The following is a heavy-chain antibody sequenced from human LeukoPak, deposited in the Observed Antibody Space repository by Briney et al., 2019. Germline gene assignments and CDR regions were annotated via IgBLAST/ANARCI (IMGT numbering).Heavy chain of an antibody. Sequence: GESLKISFKGSGSRFTSYWIGWVRQMPGKGLEWMGIIYPGDSDTRYSPSFQGQVTISADKSISTAYLQWSSLKASDTAMYYCARRQGSSRDDAFDIWGQGTMVTVSS. CDR3: ARRQGSSRDDAFDI. CDR2: IYPGDSDT. V-gene: IGHV5-51*01. CDR1: GSRFTSYW. J-gene: IGHJ3*02. D-gene: IGHD1-26*01.